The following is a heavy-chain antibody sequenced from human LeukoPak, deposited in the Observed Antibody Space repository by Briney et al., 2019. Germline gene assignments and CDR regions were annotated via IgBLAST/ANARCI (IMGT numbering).Heavy chain of an antibody. V-gene: IGHV4-4*07. Sequence: SETLSLTCTVSGGSISTYYWSWLRQPAGKGLEWIGRIYTSGSTNYNPSLKSRVTMSVDTSKNQFSLKLSSVTAADTAMYYCVREFDYWGQGILVTVSS. CDR1: GGSISTYY. J-gene: IGHJ4*02. CDR3: VREFDY. CDR2: IYTSGST.